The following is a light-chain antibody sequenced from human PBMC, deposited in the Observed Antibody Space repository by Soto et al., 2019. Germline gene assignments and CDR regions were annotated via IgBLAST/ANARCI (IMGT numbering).Light chain of an antibody. V-gene: IGLV1-40*01. CDR2: GNS. J-gene: IGLJ1*01. CDR1: SSNIGAGYD. CDR3: QSYDISLRGYV. Sequence: QSVLTQPPSVSGAPGQRVTISCTGSSSNIGAGYDVHWYQQLPGTAPKLLIYGNSNRPSGVPDRFSGSKSGTSASLAITGVQAEDEADYYCQSYDISLRGYVFGNGTKVTVL.